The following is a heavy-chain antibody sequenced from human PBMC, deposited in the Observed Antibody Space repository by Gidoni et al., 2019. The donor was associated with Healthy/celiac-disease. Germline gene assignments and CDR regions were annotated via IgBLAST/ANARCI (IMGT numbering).Heavy chain of an antibody. D-gene: IGHD5-18*01. CDR3: ARSDTAMVTDY. CDR1: GGTFSSYA. Sequence: QVQLVQAGAEVKKPGSAVKVSCKASGGTFSSYAISWVRQAPGQGLEWMGGIIPIFGTANYAQKFQGRVTIIAYESPSTAYMELSSLRSEATAVYYCARSDTAMVTDYWGQGPLVTVSS. V-gene: IGHV1-69*01. J-gene: IGHJ4*02. CDR2: IIPIFGTA.